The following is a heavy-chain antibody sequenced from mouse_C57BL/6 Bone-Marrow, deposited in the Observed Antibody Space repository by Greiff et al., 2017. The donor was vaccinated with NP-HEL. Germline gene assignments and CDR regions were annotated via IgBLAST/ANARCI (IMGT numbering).Heavy chain of an antibody. CDR1: GFSLTSYG. Sequence: VQVVESGPGLVQPSQSLTITCTVSGFSLTSYGVHWVRQSPGKGLEWLGVIWSGGSTDYNAAFISRLSISKDNSKSQVFFKMNSLQADDTAIYYCARWYYGSSYVRDWYFDVWGTGTTVTVSS. V-gene: IGHV2-2*01. CDR2: IWSGGST. D-gene: IGHD1-1*01. CDR3: ARWYYGSSYVRDWYFDV. J-gene: IGHJ1*03.